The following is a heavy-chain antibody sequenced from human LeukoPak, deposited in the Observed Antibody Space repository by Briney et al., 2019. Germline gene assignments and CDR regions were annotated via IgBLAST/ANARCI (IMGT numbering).Heavy chain of an antibody. J-gene: IGHJ4*02. CDR3: TREKVGASDY. CDR1: GGSISSSSYY. CDR2: IYYSGST. V-gene: IGHV4-61*01. D-gene: IGHD1-26*01. Sequence: SETLSLTCTVSGGSISSSSYYWGWIRQPPGKGLEWIGYIYYSGSTNYNPSLKSRVTISVDTSKNQFSLKLNSVTAADTAVYYCTREKVGASDYWGQGTLVTVSS.